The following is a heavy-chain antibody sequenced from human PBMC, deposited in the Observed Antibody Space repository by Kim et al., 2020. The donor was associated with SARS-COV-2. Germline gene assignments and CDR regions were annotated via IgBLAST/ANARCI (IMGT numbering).Heavy chain of an antibody. D-gene: IGHD1-26*01. V-gene: IGHV3-23*01. CDR3: ARATGAIDPFDV. J-gene: IGHJ3*01. Sequence: HDADSLKGRFTISRDSSKTALFLQMNALRVEDTAMYCCARATGAIDPFDVWGQGTMVTVSS.